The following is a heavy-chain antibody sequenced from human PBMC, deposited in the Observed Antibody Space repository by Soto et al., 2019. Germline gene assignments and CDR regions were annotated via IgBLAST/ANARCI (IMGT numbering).Heavy chain of an antibody. D-gene: IGHD4-17*01. V-gene: IGHV4-39*01. CDR3: ARHPNYGDPYNYYYGMDV. CDR1: GGSISSSSYY. Sequence: PSETLSLTCTVSGGSISSSSYYWGWIRQPPGKGLEWIGSIYYSGSTYYNPSLKSRVTISVDPSKNQFSLKLSSVTAADTAVYYCARHPNYGDPYNYYYGMDVWGQGTTVTVSS. CDR2: IYYSGST. J-gene: IGHJ6*02.